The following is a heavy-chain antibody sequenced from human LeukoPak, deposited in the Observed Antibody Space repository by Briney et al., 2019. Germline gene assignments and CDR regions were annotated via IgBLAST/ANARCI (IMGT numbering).Heavy chain of an antibody. V-gene: IGHV3-23*01. J-gene: IGHJ5*02. CDR2: ITGSGGST. D-gene: IGHD3-10*01. CDR3: ARVATMVRGVSNWFDP. Sequence: PGGSLRLSCAASGFTFSSYAMNWVRQAPGKGLEWVSGITGSGGSTYYADSVKGRFTISRDNAKNSLYLQMNSLRAEDTAVYYCARVATMVRGVSNWFDPWGQGTLVTVSS. CDR1: GFTFSSYA.